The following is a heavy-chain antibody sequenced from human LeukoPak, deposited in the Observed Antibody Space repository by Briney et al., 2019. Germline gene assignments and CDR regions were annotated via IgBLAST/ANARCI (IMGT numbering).Heavy chain of an antibody. CDR2: IYTSGST. CDR1: GGSISIYY. D-gene: IGHD6-19*01. CDR3: AREVVGTPIAVAGTYFQH. V-gene: IGHV4-4*07. J-gene: IGHJ1*01. Sequence: PSETLSLTCTVSGGSISIYYWSWIRQPAGKGLEWIGRIYTSGSTNYNPSLKSRVTMSVDTSKNQFSLKLSSVTAADTAVYYCAREVVGTPIAVAGTYFQHWGQGTLVTVSS.